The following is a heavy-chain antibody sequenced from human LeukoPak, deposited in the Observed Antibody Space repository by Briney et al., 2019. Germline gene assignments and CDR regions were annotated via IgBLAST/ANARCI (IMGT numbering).Heavy chain of an antibody. D-gene: IGHD3/OR15-3a*01. CDR1: GGTFNNNA. Sequence: SVKVSCKASGGTFNNNAINWVRQAPGQGLEWMGRIIPILDLTNYAKKFQDRVTITADKSTNTAYMELSSLRSEDTAVYYCAGDRTGQYFDFWGQGTLLTVSS. V-gene: IGHV1-69*04. CDR2: IIPILDLT. CDR3: AGDRTGQYFDF. J-gene: IGHJ4*02.